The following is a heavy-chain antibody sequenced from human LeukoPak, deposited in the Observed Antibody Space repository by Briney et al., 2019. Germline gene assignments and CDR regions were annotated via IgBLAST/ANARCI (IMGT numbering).Heavy chain of an antibody. D-gene: IGHD6-19*01. V-gene: IGHV4-59*12. CDR2: IYYSGST. Sequence: SETLSLTCTVSGGSISSYYWSWIRQPPGKGLEWIGYIYYSGSTNYNPSLKSRVTISVDTSKNQFTLKLSSVTAADTAVYYCARERGLAVAGTDWFDPWGQGTLVTVSP. CDR3: ARERGLAVAGTDWFDP. J-gene: IGHJ5*02. CDR1: GGSISSYY.